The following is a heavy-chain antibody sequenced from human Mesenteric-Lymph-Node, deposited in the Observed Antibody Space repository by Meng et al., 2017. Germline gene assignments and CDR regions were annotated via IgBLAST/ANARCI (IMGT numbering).Heavy chain of an antibody. CDR3: ARGSAVAGFHFDY. D-gene: IGHD6-19*01. J-gene: IGHJ4*01. Sequence: GGSLRLSCAASGFTLSSYWMGWVRQAPGKGLEWVANIKQDGSERYYVDSLKGRFTISRDNAKNSLYLQMNSLRAEDTAVYYCARGSAVAGFHFDYWGHGTLVTVSS. CDR2: IKQDGSER. V-gene: IGHV3-7*01. CDR1: GFTLSSYW.